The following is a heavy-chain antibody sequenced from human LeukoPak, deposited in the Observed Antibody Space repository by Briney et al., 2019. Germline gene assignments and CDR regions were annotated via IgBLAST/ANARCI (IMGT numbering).Heavy chain of an antibody. Sequence: ASVKVSCKASGYTYTSNGISWVRQAPGQGLEWMGWISAYNGNTNYAQKLQGRVTMTTDTSTTTAYMEPRSLRSDDTAVYYCAREFRSGRYSEFDYWGQGTLVTVSS. CDR1: GYTYTSNG. CDR2: ISAYNGNT. CDR3: AREFRSGRYSEFDY. J-gene: IGHJ4*02. D-gene: IGHD1-26*01. V-gene: IGHV1-18*01.